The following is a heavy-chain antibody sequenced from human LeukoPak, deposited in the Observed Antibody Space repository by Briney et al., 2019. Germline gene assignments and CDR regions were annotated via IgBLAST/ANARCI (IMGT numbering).Heavy chain of an antibody. J-gene: IGHJ3*02. V-gene: IGHV4-34*01. Sequence: PSETLSLTCAVYGGSFSGYYWSWIRQPPGKGLEWIGEINHSGSTNYNPSLKSRVTISVDTSKNQFSLKLSSVTAADTAVYYCARDTSSSWYGRDAFDIWGQGTMVTVSS. CDR2: INHSGST. D-gene: IGHD6-13*01. CDR3: ARDTSSSWYGRDAFDI. CDR1: GGSFSGYY.